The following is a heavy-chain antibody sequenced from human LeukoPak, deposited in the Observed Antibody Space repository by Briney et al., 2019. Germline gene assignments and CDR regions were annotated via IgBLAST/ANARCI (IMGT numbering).Heavy chain of an antibody. V-gene: IGHV3-64D*06. J-gene: IGHJ6*04. CDR1: GFTFSNYA. CDR3: VKGPKGYYGMDV. CDR2: ISSNGGST. Sequence: PGGSLRLSCSASGFTFSNYAMHWVRQAPGKGLEYVSAISSNGGSTYYADSVKGRFTISRDNSKNTLYLQMSSLRAVDTAVYYCVKGPKGYYGMDVWGKGTTVTVSS.